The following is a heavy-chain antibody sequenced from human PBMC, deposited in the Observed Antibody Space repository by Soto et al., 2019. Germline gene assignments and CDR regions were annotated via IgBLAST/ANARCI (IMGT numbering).Heavy chain of an antibody. D-gene: IGHD3-10*01. CDR1: GGSISRSSYY. CDR3: ATPGEFPYGRFDY. J-gene: IGHJ4*02. CDR2: IYYSGST. V-gene: IGHV4-39*01. Sequence: SETLSLTCTVSGGSISRSSYYWGWIRQPPGKRLEWIGNIYYSGSTQHNPSLESRVTISVDTSRNQFSLELNSVTAADTAVYYCATPGEFPYGRFDYWGQGALVTVSS.